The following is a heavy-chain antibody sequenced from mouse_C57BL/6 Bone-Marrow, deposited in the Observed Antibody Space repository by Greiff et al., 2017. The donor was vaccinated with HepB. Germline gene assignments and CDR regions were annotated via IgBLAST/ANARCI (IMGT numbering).Heavy chain of an antibody. CDR2: IWSGGST. Sequence: QVQLQQSGPGLVQPSQSLSITCTVSGFSLTSYGVHWVRQSPGQGLEWLGVIWSGGSTDYNAAFISRQSISKDKSKSTVIFKMNSLQAADTAISYCATYGYGEGMDYGGQGTSVTVSA. J-gene: IGHJ4*01. D-gene: IGHD2-2*01. CDR1: GFSLTSYG. V-gene: IGHV2-2*01. CDR3: ATYGYGEGMDY.